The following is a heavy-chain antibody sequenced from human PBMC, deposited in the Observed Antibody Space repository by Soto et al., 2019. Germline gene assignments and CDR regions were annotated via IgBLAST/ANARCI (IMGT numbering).Heavy chain of an antibody. CDR2: ISGSGDST. J-gene: IGHJ4*02. CDR3: AKDTPQEWLLVFHY. D-gene: IGHD3-3*01. CDR1: GFTFGDYA. Sequence: GGSLRLSCTASGFTFGDYAMSWFRQAPGKGLEWVSAISGSGDSTYYANSVKGRFTISRDNSKNTLYLQMNSLRAEDTAVYYCAKDTPQEWLLVFHYWGQGTLVTVSS. V-gene: IGHV3-23*01.